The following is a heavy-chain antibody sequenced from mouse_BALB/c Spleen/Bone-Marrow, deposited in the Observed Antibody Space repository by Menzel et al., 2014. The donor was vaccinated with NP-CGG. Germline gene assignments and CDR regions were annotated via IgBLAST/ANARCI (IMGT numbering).Heavy chain of an antibody. CDR2: IDPYYGGT. J-gene: IGHJ4*01. V-gene: IGHV1-39*01. CDR3: ARSEGIHYYGSSYALDY. Sequence: EVQLQQSGPELEKPGASVKISCKASGYSFTGHNMNWVKQSNGKSLEWIGNIDPYYGGTSYNQKFKGKATFTVDTSSSTAYMQFSSLTSEDSAVYYCARSEGIHYYGSSYALDYWGQGTSVTVSS. CDR1: GYSFTGHN. D-gene: IGHD1-1*01.